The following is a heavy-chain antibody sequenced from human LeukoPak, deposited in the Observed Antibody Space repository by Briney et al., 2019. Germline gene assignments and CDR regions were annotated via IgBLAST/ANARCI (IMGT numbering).Heavy chain of an antibody. V-gene: IGHV3-30*02. J-gene: IGHJ4*02. D-gene: IGHD6-13*01. Sequence: PGGSLRLSCVASGFSFYNHGMHWVRQGTGKGLDWVAFIRYDGIVKYYGDSVKGRFTISRDDSKNTVYLQMNSVTAEDTAVHYCARDVGSSSWHALDYWGQGTLVTVSS. CDR3: ARDVGSSSWHALDY. CDR1: GFSFYNHG. CDR2: IRYDGIVK.